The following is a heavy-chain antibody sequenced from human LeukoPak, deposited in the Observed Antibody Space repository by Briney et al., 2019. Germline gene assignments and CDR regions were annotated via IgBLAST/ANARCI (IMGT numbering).Heavy chain of an antibody. J-gene: IGHJ4*02. Sequence: GRSLRLSCAASGFFFSSYGMHWVRRAPGKGLEWGALIWYDGTNTYYTDSVKGRFTISRDNSNNTLYLEMSSLRAEDTAVYYCARAHYNWNEPPFDHWGQGVLVTVSS. D-gene: IGHD1-20*01. CDR3: ARAHYNWNEPPFDH. V-gene: IGHV3-33*01. CDR1: GFFFSSYG. CDR2: IWYDGTNT.